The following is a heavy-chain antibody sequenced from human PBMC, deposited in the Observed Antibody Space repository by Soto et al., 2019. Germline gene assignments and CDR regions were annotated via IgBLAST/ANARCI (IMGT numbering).Heavy chain of an antibody. Sequence: QVQLVESGGGVVQPGRSLRLSCAASGFTFSIYGMHWVHQAPGKGLEWVAVIWYDGSNKFYADSVKGRFTISRDNSKNTPYLQMNSLRDEDTAVYYCARRLLDISFYSMDVWGQGTTVTVSS. V-gene: IGHV3-33*01. D-gene: IGHD5-12*01. CDR3: ARRLLDISFYSMDV. CDR1: GFTFSIYG. J-gene: IGHJ6*02. CDR2: IWYDGSNK.